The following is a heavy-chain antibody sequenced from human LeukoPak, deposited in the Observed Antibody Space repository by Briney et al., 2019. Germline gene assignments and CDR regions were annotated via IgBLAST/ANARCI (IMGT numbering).Heavy chain of an antibody. D-gene: IGHD3-22*01. CDR3: AKTTAPVRMIVVVIRNMYYFDY. CDR1: GFSFEAYA. V-gene: IGHV3-9*01. J-gene: IGHJ4*02. CDR2: ISSNGEST. Sequence: GGSLRLSCTASGFSFEAYAMQWVRQVPGKGLQWVSGISSNGESTGYADSVKGRFTISRDNSKNTLYLQMNSLRAEDTAVYYCAKTTAPVRMIVVVIRNMYYFDYWGQGTLVTVSS.